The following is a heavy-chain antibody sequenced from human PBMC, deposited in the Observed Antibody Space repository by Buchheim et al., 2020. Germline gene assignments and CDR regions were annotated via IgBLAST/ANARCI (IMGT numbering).Heavy chain of an antibody. V-gene: IGHV3-23*01. Sequence: EVHLLESGGGLVQPGGSLRLSCAASGFTFSTYAMSWVRQAPGKGLEWVSAISGGGGSTYYADSVKGRFTISRDNSKKTLYLQMDSLRAEDTAIYYCARVRGLVTTRPLGYWGQGTL. CDR1: GFTFSTYA. D-gene: IGHD3-9*01. CDR2: ISGGGGST. J-gene: IGHJ4*02. CDR3: ARVRGLVTTRPLGY.